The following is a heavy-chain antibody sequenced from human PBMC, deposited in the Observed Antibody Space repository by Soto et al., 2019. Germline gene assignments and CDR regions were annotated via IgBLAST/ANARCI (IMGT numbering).Heavy chain of an antibody. D-gene: IGHD6-19*01. CDR1: GFTVSSNY. CDR3: ARDIAVAGTDYYHYGMHX. J-gene: IGHJ6*04. V-gene: IGHV3-53*01. Sequence: WGSLRLSCAASGFTVSSNYMSWVRQAPGKGLEWVSFIYSGGSTYYADSVKGRFTISRDNSKNTLYLQMNSLRAEDTAVYYCARDIAVAGTDYYHYGMHXWGKGTTVTFSX. CDR2: IYSGGST.